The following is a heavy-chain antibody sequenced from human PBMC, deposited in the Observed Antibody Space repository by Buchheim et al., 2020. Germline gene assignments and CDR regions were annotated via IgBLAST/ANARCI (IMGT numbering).Heavy chain of an antibody. D-gene: IGHD4-11*01. J-gene: IGHJ6*03. CDR1: GFTFSSYS. CDR3: ASGMGEDYSNYGLMDV. Sequence: EVQLVESGGGLVKPGGSLRLSCAASGFTFSSYSMNWVRQAPGKGLEWVSSISSSSSYIYYADSVKGRFTISRDNAKSSLYLQMNSLRAEDTAVYYCASGMGEDYSNYGLMDVWGKGTT. CDR2: ISSSSSYI. V-gene: IGHV3-21*01.